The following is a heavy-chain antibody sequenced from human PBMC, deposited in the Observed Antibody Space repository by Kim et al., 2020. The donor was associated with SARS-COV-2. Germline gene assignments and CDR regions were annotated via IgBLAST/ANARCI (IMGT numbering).Heavy chain of an antibody. D-gene: IGHD3-10*01. CDR1: GYSISSGYY. CDR2: IYHSGST. V-gene: IGHV4-38-2*02. J-gene: IGHJ4*02. CDR3: ARDFLVQYHPSAQYGSGISRGY. Sequence: SETLSLTCTVSGYSISSGYYWGWIRQPPGKGLEWIGSIYHSGSTYYNLSLKSRVTISVDTSKNQFSLKLSSVTAADTAVYYCARDFLVQYHPSAQYGSGISRGYWGQGTLVTVSS.